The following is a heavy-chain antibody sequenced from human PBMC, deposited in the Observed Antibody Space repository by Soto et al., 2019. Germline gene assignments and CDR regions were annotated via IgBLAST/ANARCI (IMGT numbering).Heavy chain of an antibody. V-gene: IGHV1-2*04. D-gene: IGHD3-9*01. CDR2: INPDSGGT. CDR3: ARAEFSPVYYDILTGPQPYYYHPMDV. Sequence: GASVKVSCKASGYTITDYYIHWVRQAPGQGLEWMGWINPDSGGTNSAQNFQGWVTMARDTSISTAYMELSRLRSDDTAVYYCARAEFSPVYYDILTGPQPYYYHPMDVWGQGTTVTVSS. J-gene: IGHJ6*02. CDR1: GYTITDYY.